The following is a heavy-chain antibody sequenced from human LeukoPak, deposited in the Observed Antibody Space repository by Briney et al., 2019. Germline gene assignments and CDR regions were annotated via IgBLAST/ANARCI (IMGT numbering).Heavy chain of an antibody. Sequence: SETLSLTCTVSGGSISSYYWSWIRQPPGKGLEWIGYIYYSGSTNYNPSLKNRVTISVDTPKNQFSLKLSSVTAADTDVYYCARGPPYLLFDYWGQGTLVTVSS. J-gene: IGHJ4*02. D-gene: IGHD2-15*01. V-gene: IGHV4-59*01. CDR1: GGSISSYY. CDR2: IYYSGST. CDR3: ARGPPYLLFDY.